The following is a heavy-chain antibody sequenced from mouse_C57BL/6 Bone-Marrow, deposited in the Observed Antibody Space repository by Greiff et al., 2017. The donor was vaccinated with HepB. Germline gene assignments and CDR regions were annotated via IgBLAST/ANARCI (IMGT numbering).Heavy chain of an antibody. CDR1: GFTFSDYG. D-gene: IGHD2-2*01. V-gene: IGHV5-17*01. Sequence: EVKLVESGGGLVKPGGSLKLSCAASGFTFSDYGMHWVRQAPEKGLEWVAYISSGSSTIYYADTVKGRFTISRDNAKNTLFLQMTSLRSEDTAMYYCARGYYGYSYYAMDYWGQGTSVTVSS. J-gene: IGHJ4*01. CDR2: ISSGSSTI. CDR3: ARGYYGYSYYAMDY.